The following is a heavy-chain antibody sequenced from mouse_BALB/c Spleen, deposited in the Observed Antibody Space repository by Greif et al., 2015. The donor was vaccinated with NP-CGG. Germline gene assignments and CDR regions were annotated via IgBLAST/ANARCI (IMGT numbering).Heavy chain of an antibody. Sequence: QVQLQQSGAELVKPGASVKSSCKASGYTFTSYYMYWVKQRPGQGLEWIGEINPSNGGTNFNEKFKSKATLTVDKSSSTAYMQLSSLTSEDSAVYYCTRYGSYRYFDVWGAGTTVTVSS. D-gene: IGHD2-1*01. CDR3: TRYGSYRYFDV. J-gene: IGHJ1*01. CDR1: GYTFTSYY. CDR2: INPSNGGT. V-gene: IGHV1S81*02.